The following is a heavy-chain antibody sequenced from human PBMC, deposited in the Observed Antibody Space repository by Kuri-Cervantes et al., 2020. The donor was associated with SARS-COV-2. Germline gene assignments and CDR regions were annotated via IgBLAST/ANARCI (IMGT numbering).Heavy chain of an antibody. V-gene: IGHV3-7*01. Sequence: GESLKISCAASGFTFSSYWMSWVRQAPGKGLEWVANIKQDGSEKYYVDSVKGRFTISRDNSKNTLYLQMNSLRAEDTAVYYCANHRKGWELPDWGQGTLVTVSS. J-gene: IGHJ4*02. CDR2: IKQDGSEK. CDR3: ANHRKGWELPD. D-gene: IGHD1-26*01. CDR1: GFTFSSYW.